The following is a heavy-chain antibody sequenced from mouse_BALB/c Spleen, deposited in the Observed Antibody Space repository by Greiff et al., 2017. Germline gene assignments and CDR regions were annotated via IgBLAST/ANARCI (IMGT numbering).Heavy chain of an antibody. Sequence: EVQLVESGPSLVKPSQTLSLTCSVTGDSITSGYWNWIRKFPGNKLEYMGYISYSGSTYYNPSLKSRISITRDTSKNQYYLQLNSVTTEDTATYYCARWLPTTYAMDYWGQGTSVTVSS. J-gene: IGHJ4*01. CDR3: ARWLPTTYAMDY. V-gene: IGHV3-8*02. CDR1: GDSITSGY. CDR2: ISYSGST. D-gene: IGHD2-2*01.